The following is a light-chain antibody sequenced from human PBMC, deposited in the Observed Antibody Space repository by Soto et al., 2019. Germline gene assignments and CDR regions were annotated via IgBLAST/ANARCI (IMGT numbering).Light chain of an antibody. CDR3: QVWDSSSDHRV. CDR1: SSNIGNNY. Sequence: QSVLTQPPSVSAAPGQKVTISCSGSSSNIGNNYVSWYQQLPGTAPKLLIYDNDKRPSGIPDRFSGSNSGNTATLTISRVEAGDEADYYCQVWDSSSDHRVFGGGTKLTVL. J-gene: IGLJ3*02. V-gene: IGLV1-51*01. CDR2: DND.